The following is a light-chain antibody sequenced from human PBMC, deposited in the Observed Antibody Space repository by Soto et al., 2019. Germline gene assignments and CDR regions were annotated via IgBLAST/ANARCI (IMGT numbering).Light chain of an antibody. CDR2: EVT. CDR1: SSDVGGYNH. CDR3: TSFTTTRFYV. Sequence: QSALTQPASVSGSPGQSITISCTGTSSDVGGYNHVSWYQIHPGKAPKLIIYEVTSRPSGVSSRFSASKSGLTASLTISGLQAEDEADYYCTSFTTTRFYVFGPGTKLTVL. J-gene: IGLJ1*01. V-gene: IGLV2-14*01.